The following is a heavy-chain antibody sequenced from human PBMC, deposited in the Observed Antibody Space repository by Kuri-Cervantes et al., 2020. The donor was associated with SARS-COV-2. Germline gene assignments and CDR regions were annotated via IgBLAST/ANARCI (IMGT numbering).Heavy chain of an antibody. CDR1: RFTLSHYG. V-gene: IGHV3-30-3*01. Sequence: GGSLRLSCAASRFTLSHYGVHWVRQAPGKGLEWVAVISFDGSNKYYGDSVKGRFTISRDNSKNMLYLQMDSLRADGTAVYYCAREKLYSGSHIDYWGQGTLVTVSS. D-gene: IGHD1-26*01. CDR3: AREKLYSGSHIDY. CDR2: ISFDGSNK. J-gene: IGHJ4*02.